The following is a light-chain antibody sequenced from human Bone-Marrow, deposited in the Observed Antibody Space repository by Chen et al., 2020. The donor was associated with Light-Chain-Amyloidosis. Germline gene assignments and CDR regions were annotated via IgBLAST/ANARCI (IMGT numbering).Light chain of an antibody. CDR1: SSNIGSIP. J-gene: IGLJ3*02. V-gene: IGLV1-36*01. CDR2: NDE. Sequence: QSVLTQPPSVSEAPRQRFTISCSGSSSNIGSIPVDWYQHLPGRAPKRLICNDELVSSGVSDGVSDTKSGSAASRAVSEVEAEDGEGEYCAVWGDDLKTPVVGGGTKLTVL. CDR3: AVWGDDLKTPV.